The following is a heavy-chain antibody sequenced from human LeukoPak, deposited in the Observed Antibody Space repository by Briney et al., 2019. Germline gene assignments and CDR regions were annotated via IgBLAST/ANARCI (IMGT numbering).Heavy chain of an antibody. J-gene: IGHJ4*02. D-gene: IGHD2-2*01. Sequence: GGSLRLSCSASGFTFSTYTMNWVRQAPGKGLEWVSSISGSTTFIYYADSVKGRFTISRDNAKKSLYLQMDSLRAEDTAIYCCAKSPTVVHPPIDYWGQGTLVTVSS. CDR3: AKSPTVVHPPIDY. CDR2: ISGSTTFI. CDR1: GFTFSTYT. V-gene: IGHV3-21*01.